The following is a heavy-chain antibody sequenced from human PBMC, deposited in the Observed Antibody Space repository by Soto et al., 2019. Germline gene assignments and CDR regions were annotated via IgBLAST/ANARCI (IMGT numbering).Heavy chain of an antibody. V-gene: IGHV3-30*18. CDR2: IFYDGSKI. Sequence: QVQLVESGGGVVQPGRSLRLSCAASGFSFSSSGMHWVRQAPGKGLEWVADIFYDGSKIHYADSVKGRFTISRDNSKNTVHLQMNSLRPEDTAVYYCAKDLTGPYAYWGQGTLVTVSS. J-gene: IGHJ4*02. D-gene: IGHD3-9*01. CDR1: GFSFSSSG. CDR3: AKDLTGPYAY.